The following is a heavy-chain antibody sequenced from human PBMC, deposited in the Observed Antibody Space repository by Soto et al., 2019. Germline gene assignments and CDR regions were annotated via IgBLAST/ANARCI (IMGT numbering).Heavy chain of an antibody. Sequence: EVQLVESGGGLVKPGGSLRLSCATSGFTFSNYIMNWVRQAPGKGLEWVASINSRNTYIYYAASVRGRFTISRDKSNNTLYLQMNGLGAEDTATYYCAKDSSVTAAGSGGWFDPWGQGTLVIVSS. D-gene: IGHD6-13*01. CDR2: INSRNTYI. CDR1: GFTFSNYI. J-gene: IGHJ5*02. CDR3: AKDSSVTAAGSGGWFDP. V-gene: IGHV3-21*02.